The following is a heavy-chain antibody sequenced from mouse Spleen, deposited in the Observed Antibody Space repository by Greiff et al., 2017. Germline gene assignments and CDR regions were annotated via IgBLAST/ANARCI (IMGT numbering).Heavy chain of an antibody. D-gene: IGHD1-1*01. CDR2: IYPRDGST. CDR3: APITTVGYFDV. V-gene: IGHV1-85*01. J-gene: IGHJ1*03. CDR1: GYTFTSYD. Sequence: QVQLKESGPELVKPGASVKLSCKASGYTFTSYDINWVKQRPGQGLEWIGWIYPRDGSTKYNEKFKGKATLTVDTSSSTAYMELHSLTSEDSAVYFCAPITTVGYFDVWGTGTTVTVSS.